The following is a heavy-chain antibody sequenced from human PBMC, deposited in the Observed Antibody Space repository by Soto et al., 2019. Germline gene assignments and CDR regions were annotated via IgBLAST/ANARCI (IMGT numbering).Heavy chain of an antibody. D-gene: IGHD3-22*01. CDR3: ARDGANYYDSSGYYSYFDY. CDR2: ISYDGSNK. V-gene: IGHV3-30-3*01. CDR1: GFTFSSYA. Sequence: QVQLVESGGGVVQPGRSLRLSCAASGFTFSSYAMHWVRQAPGKGLEWVAVISYDGSNKYYADSVKGRFTISRDNSKNKMDLQMNSLRAEDTAVYYCARDGANYYDSSGYYSYFDYWGQGTLVTVSS. J-gene: IGHJ4*02.